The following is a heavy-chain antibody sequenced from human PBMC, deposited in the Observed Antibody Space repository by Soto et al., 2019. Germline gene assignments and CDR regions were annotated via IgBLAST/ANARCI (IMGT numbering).Heavy chain of an antibody. J-gene: IGHJ6*02. Sequence: ASVKVSCKASGYTFTSYYMHWVRQAPGQGLEWMAMINPSGGSTTYAQKFQGRVTMTRDTSTSTVYMELSSLRSEDTAVYYCARAPKTYYYYGMDVWGQGTTVTVSS. CDR3: ARAPKTYYYYGMDV. CDR1: GYTFTSYY. CDR2: INPSGGST. V-gene: IGHV1-46*03.